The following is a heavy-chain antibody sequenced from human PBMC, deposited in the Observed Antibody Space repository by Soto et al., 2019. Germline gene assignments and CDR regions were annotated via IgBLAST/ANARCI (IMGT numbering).Heavy chain of an antibody. CDR3: ARARSYPRVFDWLSRFDP. V-gene: IGHV3-30-3*01. CDR1: GFTFSSYA. J-gene: IGHJ5*02. D-gene: IGHD3-9*01. Sequence: PGGSLRLSCASSGFTFSSYAMHWVRQAPGKGLEWVAVISYDGSNKYYADSVKGRFTISRDNSKNTLYLQMNSLRAEDTAVYYCARARSYPRVFDWLSRFDPWGQGTLVTVSS. CDR2: ISYDGSNK.